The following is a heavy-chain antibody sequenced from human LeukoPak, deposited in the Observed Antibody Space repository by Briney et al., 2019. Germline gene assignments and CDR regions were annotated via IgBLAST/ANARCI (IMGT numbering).Heavy chain of an antibody. CDR1: GFTFSSYT. D-gene: IGHD4-11*01. CDR3: ARDQGGSSTVTTADY. V-gene: IGHV3-21*01. J-gene: IGHJ4*02. CDR2: ISRSSSYI. Sequence: GGSLRLSCAASGFTFSSYTMNWVRQAPGKGLEWVSSISRSSSYIYYADSVKGRFTISRDNAKNSLYLQTNSLRAEDTAVYYCARDQGGSSTVTTADYWGQGTLVTVSS.